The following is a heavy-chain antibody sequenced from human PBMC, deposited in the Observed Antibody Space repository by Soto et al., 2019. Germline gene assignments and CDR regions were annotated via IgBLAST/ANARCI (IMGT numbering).Heavy chain of an antibody. Sequence: QITLKESGPTLVKPTQTLTLTCTFSGFSLRTSGVGVGWIRQPPRKALEWLALIYWDDDKRYSPSLKSRLTITKDTAKNQVVLTMTNMDPVDTATYYCALHHDYGGAFDIWGQGTMVTVSS. CDR2: IYWDDDK. CDR1: GFSLRTSGVG. D-gene: IGHD4-17*01. J-gene: IGHJ3*02. V-gene: IGHV2-5*02. CDR3: ALHHDYGGAFDI.